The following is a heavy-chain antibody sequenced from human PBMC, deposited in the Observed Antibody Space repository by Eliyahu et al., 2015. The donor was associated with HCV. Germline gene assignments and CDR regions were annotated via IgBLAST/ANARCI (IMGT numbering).Heavy chain of an antibody. V-gene: IGHV3-30-3*01. J-gene: IGHJ4*02. CDR3: ARDSLSESTAF. Sequence: QVQLVESGGGVVQPGRSLRLSCAASGFSFGSYTMQWVRQAPGQGLEWVSIISYDGTNKYYADSVKGRFTISRDNAKNTLFLQMNSLRVDDTAVYYCARDSLSESTAFWGQGTLVSVSS. CDR2: ISYDGTNK. CDR1: GFSFGSYT. D-gene: IGHD3-3*01.